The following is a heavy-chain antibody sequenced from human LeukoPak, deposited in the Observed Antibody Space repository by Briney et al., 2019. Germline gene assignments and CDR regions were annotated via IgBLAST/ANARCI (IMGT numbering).Heavy chain of an antibody. CDR3: ARDPGIAAAGEPFDY. D-gene: IGHD6-13*01. CDR2: MNWNGGST. Sequence: TGGSLRLSCAASGFTFDDYGMSWVCQAPGKGLEWVSGMNWNGGSTGYADSVKGRFTISRDNAKNSLYLQMNSLRAEDTALYYCARDPGIAAAGEPFDYWGQGTLVTVSS. J-gene: IGHJ4*02. V-gene: IGHV3-20*04. CDR1: GFTFDDYG.